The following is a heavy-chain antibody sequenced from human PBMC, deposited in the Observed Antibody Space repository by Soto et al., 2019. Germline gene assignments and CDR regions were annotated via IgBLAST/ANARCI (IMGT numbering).Heavy chain of an antibody. Sequence: ASVKVSCKAAGYTFSAYTMNWGRQAPGQSLEWMGWINVGSGNTRYSQNFQGRVSITRDTSASTVYMELTGLKSEDTAMYYCARDTETLGPRANDALDIWGQGTMVTVSS. CDR3: ARDTETLGPRANDALDI. J-gene: IGHJ3*02. D-gene: IGHD3-3*02. V-gene: IGHV1-3*01. CDR2: INVGSGNT. CDR1: GYTFSAYT.